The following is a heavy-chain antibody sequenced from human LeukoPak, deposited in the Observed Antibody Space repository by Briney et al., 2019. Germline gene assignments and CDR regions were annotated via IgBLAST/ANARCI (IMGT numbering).Heavy chain of an antibody. J-gene: IGHJ4*02. V-gene: IGHV1-18*01. Sequence: ASVKVSCKASGYTFTSYGISWVRQAPGQGLEWMGWISAYNRNTNYAQKLQGRVTMTTDTSTSTAYMELRSLRSEDTAVYYCARSSTMVRGVTFYFDYWGQGTLVTVSS. D-gene: IGHD3-10*01. CDR1: GYTFTSYG. CDR3: ARSSTMVRGVTFYFDY. CDR2: ISAYNRNT.